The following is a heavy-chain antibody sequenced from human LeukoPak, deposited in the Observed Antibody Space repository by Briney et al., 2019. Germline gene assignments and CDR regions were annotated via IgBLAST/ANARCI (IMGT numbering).Heavy chain of an antibody. D-gene: IGHD2-15*01. V-gene: IGHV3-48*01. J-gene: IGHJ4*02. CDR1: GFTFSSYS. Sequence: GGSLRLSCAASGFTFSSYSMNWVRQAPGKGLEWVSYISSSSSTIYYADSVKGRFTISRDNAKNSLYLQMNSLRAEDTAVYYCARGGGYCSGGSCYPHDYWGQGTLVTVSS. CDR3: ARGGGYCSGGSCYPHDY. CDR2: ISSSSSTI.